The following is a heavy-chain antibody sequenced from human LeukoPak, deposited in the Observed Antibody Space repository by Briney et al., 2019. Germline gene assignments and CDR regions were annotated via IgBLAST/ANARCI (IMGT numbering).Heavy chain of an antibody. Sequence: GRSLRPSCAASGFTFSSYWMSWVRQAPGKRLELLASINPDGSGKFYVGSVKGRFTISRDNAKNSLYLQMNSLRVEDTAVYYCARQTSAAAGTGGLWGQGALVTVSS. V-gene: IGHV3-7*04. J-gene: IGHJ4*02. CDR2: INPDGSGK. CDR1: GFTFSSYW. CDR3: ARQTSAAAGTGGL. D-gene: IGHD6-25*01.